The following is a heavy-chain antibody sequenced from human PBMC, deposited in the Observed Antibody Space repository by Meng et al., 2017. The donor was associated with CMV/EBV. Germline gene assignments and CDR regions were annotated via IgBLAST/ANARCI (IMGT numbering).Heavy chain of an antibody. D-gene: IGHD4-17*01. CDR1: GGSISSSSYY. CDR2: IYYRGST. V-gene: IGHV4-39*07. CDR3: ARDPPGESYYFDY. Sequence: SETLSLTCTVSGGSISSSSYYWGWIRQPPGKGLEWIGSIYYRGSTYYNPSLKSRVTISVDTSKNQFSLKLSSVTAADTAVYYCARDPPGESYYFDYWGQGTLVTVSS. J-gene: IGHJ4*02.